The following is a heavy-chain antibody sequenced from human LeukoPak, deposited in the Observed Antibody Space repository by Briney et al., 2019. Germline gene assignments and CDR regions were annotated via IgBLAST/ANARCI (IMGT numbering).Heavy chain of an antibody. CDR1: GFTFSDYY. CDR3: ARGSRSDRTFDI. J-gene: IGHJ3*02. CDR2: ISSSGSTI. Sequence: GGSLRLSGAASGFTFSDYYMSWIRQAPGKGLEGGSDISSSGSTIYYADSVKGRFTISRDNAKNSLSLQMNSLRAEDTAVYYCARGSRSDRTFDIWGQGTMVTVSS. V-gene: IGHV3-11*01. D-gene: IGHD3-22*01.